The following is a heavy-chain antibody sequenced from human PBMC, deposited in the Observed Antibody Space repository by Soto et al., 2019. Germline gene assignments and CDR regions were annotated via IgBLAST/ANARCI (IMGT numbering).Heavy chain of an antibody. V-gene: IGHV3-48*02. CDR1: GFTFSTYS. Sequence: PGGFLRLSCAASGFTFSTYSRNWVRQAPGKGLEWVSYISSDSANIYYADSVRGRFTISRDNAKDSLYMQMYSLREEDTAVYYCVRGILYNWFDPWGPGTLVTVSS. J-gene: IGHJ5*02. CDR3: VRGILYNWFDP. D-gene: IGHD3-9*01. CDR2: ISSDSANI.